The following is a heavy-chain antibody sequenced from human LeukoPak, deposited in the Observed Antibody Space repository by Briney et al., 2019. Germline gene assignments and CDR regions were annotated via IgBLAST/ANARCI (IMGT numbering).Heavy chain of an antibody. CDR3: AKDLGVVVPATDY. D-gene: IGHD2-2*01. J-gene: IGHJ4*02. Sequence: GGSLRLSCAASGFTFSSYAMSWVGPAPGKGLEWVSAISGSGGSTYYADSVKGRFTISSDNSKNTLYLQMNSLRAEDTAVYYCAKDLGVVVPATDYWGQGTLVTVSS. V-gene: IGHV3-23*01. CDR1: GFTFSSYA. CDR2: ISGSGGST.